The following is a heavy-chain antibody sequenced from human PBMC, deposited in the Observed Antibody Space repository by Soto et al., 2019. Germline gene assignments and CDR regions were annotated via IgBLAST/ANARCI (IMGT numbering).Heavy chain of an antibody. Sequence: SETLSLTCAVYGGSFSGYWTWIRQPPGKGLEWIGKIHHSGSTNYNPSLKSRVTISVDTSKNQFSLKLSSVTAADTAVYYCARHWGQQLVSFFDYWGQGTLVTVSS. CDR1: GGSFSGY. V-gene: IGHV4-34*01. CDR2: IHHSGST. CDR3: ARHWGQQLVSFFDY. J-gene: IGHJ4*02. D-gene: IGHD6-13*01.